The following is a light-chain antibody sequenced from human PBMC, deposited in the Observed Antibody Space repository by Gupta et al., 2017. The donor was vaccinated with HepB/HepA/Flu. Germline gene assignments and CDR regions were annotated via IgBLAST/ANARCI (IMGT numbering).Light chain of an antibody. CDR1: SSNIGAGYD. CDR3: QSYDSSLSGVV. CDR2: DNS. V-gene: IGLV1-40*01. Sequence: QSVLTQPPAVSGAPGQRVTISCTWSSSNIGAGYDLHWYQQLPGTAPKLLIYDNSNRPSGVPDRFSGSKSGTSASLAITGLQAEDVAYYYCQSYDSSLSGVVFGGGTKLTVL. J-gene: IGLJ2*01.